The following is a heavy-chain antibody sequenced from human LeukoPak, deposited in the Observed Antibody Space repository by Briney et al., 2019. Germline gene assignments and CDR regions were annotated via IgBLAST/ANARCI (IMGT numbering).Heavy chain of an antibody. CDR2: INPNHGGT. CDR3: ARVLYGSGSYCFDP. Sequence: ASVKVSCKASGYIFSDFYIHWVRQAPGQGLEWMAWINPNHGGTNFAPKFQGRVTVTRDTSISTAYMELTRLTSDDTAVYFCARVLYGSGSYCFDPWGQGTLVTVSS. V-gene: IGHV1-2*02. J-gene: IGHJ5*02. D-gene: IGHD3-10*01. CDR1: GYIFSDFY.